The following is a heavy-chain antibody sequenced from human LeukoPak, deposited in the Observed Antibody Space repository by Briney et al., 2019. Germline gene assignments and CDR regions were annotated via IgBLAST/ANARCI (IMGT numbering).Heavy chain of an antibody. CDR2: IYWNDDK. V-gene: IGHV2-5*01. D-gene: IGHD3-3*01. CDR3: AHLLHTDYDFWSGYDY. CDR1: GFSLSTSGVG. Sequence: SGPTLVKPTQTLTLTCTFSGFSLSTSGVGVGWIRQPPGKALEWLALIYWNDDKRYSPSLKSRLTITKDTSKNQVVLTMTNMDPVDTATYYCAHLLHTDYDFWSGYDYWGQGTLVSVSS. J-gene: IGHJ4*02.